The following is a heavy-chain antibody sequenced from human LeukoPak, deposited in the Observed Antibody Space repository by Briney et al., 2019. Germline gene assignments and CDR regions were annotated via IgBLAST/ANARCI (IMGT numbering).Heavy chain of an antibody. CDR2: IYYSGST. J-gene: IGHJ5*02. CDR1: DGSISTFY. CDR3: ARGVGSSSWYDP. V-gene: IGHV4-59*01. D-gene: IGHD6-13*01. Sequence: SETLSLTCTVSDGSISTFYWSWIRQPPGEGLEWIGYIYYSGSTSYNPSLKSRVIISGDTSKNQFSLKLSSVTAADTAVYYCARGVGSSSWYDPWGQGTLVTVSS.